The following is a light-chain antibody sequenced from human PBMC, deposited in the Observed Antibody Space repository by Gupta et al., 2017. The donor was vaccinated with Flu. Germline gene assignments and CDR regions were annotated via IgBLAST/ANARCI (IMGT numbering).Light chain of an antibody. CDR3: QQRSLIDT. CDR1: QSVSSY. J-gene: IGKJ4*01. Sequence: EIVLTQSPATLSLSPGERATLSCRASQSVSSYLAWYQQKPGQAPRLLIYDASNRATGIPDRFSGSGSGTDFTLTSSSRETEDFAVYYWQQRSLIDTFGGGTKVEIK. V-gene: IGKV3-11*01. CDR2: DAS.